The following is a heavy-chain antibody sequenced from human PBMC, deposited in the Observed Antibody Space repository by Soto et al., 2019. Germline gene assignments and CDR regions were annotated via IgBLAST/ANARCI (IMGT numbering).Heavy chain of an antibody. J-gene: IGHJ4*02. D-gene: IGHD5-12*01. V-gene: IGHV4-30-4*01. CDR3: AREADIVATIWGFFDY. CDR1: GGSISSGDYY. Sequence: QVQLQESGPGLVKPSQTLSLTCTVSGGSISSGDYYWSWIRQPPGKGLEWIGYIYYSGSTYYNPSLKSRVTIPVDTSKHQFSLKLSSVTAADTAVYYCAREADIVATIWGFFDYWGQGTLVTVSS. CDR2: IYYSGST.